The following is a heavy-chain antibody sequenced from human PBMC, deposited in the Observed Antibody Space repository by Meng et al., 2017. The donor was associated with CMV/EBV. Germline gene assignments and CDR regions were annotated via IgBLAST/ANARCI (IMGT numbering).Heavy chain of an antibody. J-gene: IGHJ4*02. CDR1: GFTFSDYY. D-gene: IGHD6-13*01. CDR2: ISSSSSYT. Sequence: QVQLLASGGGLVKPGGSLRLSCAASGFTFSDYYMSWSRQAPGKGLEWVSYISSSSSYTNYADSVKGRFTISRDNAKNSLYLQMNSLRAEDTAVYYCARAGVAAAGTFGYWGQGTLVTVSS. V-gene: IGHV3-11*03. CDR3: ARAGVAAAGTFGY.